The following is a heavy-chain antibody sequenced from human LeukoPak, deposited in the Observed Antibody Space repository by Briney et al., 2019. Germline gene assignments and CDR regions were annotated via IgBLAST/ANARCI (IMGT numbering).Heavy chain of an antibody. J-gene: IGHJ5*02. V-gene: IGHV3-30-3*01. Sequence: GGSLRLSCAASGFTFSSYAMHWVRQAPGKGLEWVAVISYDGSNKYYADSVKGRFTISRDNSKNTLYLQMNSLRAEDTAVYYCARATYLRNWFDPWGQGTLVTVSS. CDR2: ISYDGSNK. CDR3: ARATYLRNWFDP. CDR1: GFTFSSYA. D-gene: IGHD3-10*01.